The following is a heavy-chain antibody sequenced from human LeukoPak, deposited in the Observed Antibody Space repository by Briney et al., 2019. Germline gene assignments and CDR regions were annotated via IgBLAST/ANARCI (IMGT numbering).Heavy chain of an antibody. CDR1: GVSISRSH. D-gene: IGHD2-21*02. J-gene: IGHJ4*02. CDR3: ARSPYCGGDCYTPSFDY. CDR2: IYYSGST. V-gene: IGHV4-59*01. Sequence: SETLSLTCTVSGVSISRSHWRCIRHPPGKRPDCIGYIYYSGSTNYNPSLKSRVTISVDTSKNQFSLKLSSVAAADTAVYYCARSPYCGGDCYTPSFDYWGQGTLVTVSS.